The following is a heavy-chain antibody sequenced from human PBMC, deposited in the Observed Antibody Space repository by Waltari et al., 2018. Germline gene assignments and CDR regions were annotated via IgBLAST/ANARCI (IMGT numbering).Heavy chain of an antibody. D-gene: IGHD1-20*01. CDR1: GYTFTGYY. V-gene: IGHV1-2*02. J-gene: IGHJ4*02. CDR2: INPNSGGT. Sequence: QVQLVQSGAEVKKPGASVKVSCKASGYTFTGYYMHWVRQAPGQGLEWMGWINPNSGGTNYAQKFQGRVTMTRDTSISTAYMELSRLRSDDTAVYYCARDLGRQYNWNRFIDYWGQGTLVTVSS. CDR3: ARDLGRQYNWNRFIDY.